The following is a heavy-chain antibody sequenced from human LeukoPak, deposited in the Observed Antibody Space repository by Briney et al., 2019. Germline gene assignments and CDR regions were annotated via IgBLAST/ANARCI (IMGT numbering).Heavy chain of an antibody. V-gene: IGHV4-59*08. CDR3: ARHLSGTTMSHYFDF. CDR2: IYSSGNT. D-gene: IGHD1-1*01. CDR1: GGSISSSY. J-gene: IGHJ4*02. Sequence: PSETLSLTCTVSGGSISSSYWTWIRQPPGEGLEGIASIYSSGNTHSNPSLTSRVSISVDTSKNQVSLKLYSVTASDAAIYYCARHLSGTTMSHYFDFWGQGTLVTVSS.